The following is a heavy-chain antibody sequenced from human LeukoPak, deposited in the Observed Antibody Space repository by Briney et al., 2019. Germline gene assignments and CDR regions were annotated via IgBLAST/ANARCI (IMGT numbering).Heavy chain of an antibody. J-gene: IGHJ4*02. CDR3: AKGSGSPYYFDY. D-gene: IGHD3-10*01. CDR1: GFALSNFA. V-gene: IGHV3-23*01. Sequence: GGSLRLSCAPTGFALSNFAMTWVRQAPEKGLECVSLISGNGVATYYADSVKGRFTISRDNSKSTLFLQMNSLRADDTAVYYCAKGSGSPYYFDYWGQGTLVTVSS. CDR2: ISGNGVAT.